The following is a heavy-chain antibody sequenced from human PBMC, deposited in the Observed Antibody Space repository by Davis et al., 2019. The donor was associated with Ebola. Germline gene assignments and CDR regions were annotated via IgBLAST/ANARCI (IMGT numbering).Heavy chain of an antibody. CDR3: ARPGAAPPGNWFDS. CDR1: GYTFSNYG. J-gene: IGHJ5*01. Sequence: ASVKVSCKASGYTFSNYGISWVRQAPGLGLEWMAWIGVYNGATSYAEMLQDRVTITRDTSASTAYLELSSLRSEDTAVYYCARPGAAPPGNWFDSWGQGTLVTVSS. V-gene: IGHV1-18*01. D-gene: IGHD1-26*01. CDR2: IGVYNGAT.